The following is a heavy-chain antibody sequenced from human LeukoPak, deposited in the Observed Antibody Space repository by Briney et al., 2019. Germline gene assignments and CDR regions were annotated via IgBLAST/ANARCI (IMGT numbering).Heavy chain of an antibody. CDR3: ASSTTVTVYYYGMDV. D-gene: IGHD4-17*01. CDR1: GFTFSSYS. J-gene: IGHJ6*02. V-gene: IGHV3-21*04. CDR2: ISTTSSYI. Sequence: GGSLRLSCAASGFTFSSYSMNWVRQAPGKGLEWVSSISTTSSYIYYADSVKGRFTISRDNANNSLFLQMNSLRAEDTAVYYCASSTTVTVYYYGMDVWGQGTTVTVSS.